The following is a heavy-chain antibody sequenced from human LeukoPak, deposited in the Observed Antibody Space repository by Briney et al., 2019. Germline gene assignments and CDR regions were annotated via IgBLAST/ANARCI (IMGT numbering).Heavy chain of an antibody. Sequence: SETLSLTCTVSGGSISSYYWSWIRQPAGKGLEWIGRIYTSGSTNYNPSLKSRVTMSVDTSKHQFSLKLSSVTAADTAVYYCARAGVVIAGTNWFDPWGQGTLVTVSS. CDR2: IYTSGST. CDR3: ARAGVVIAGTNWFDP. CDR1: GGSISSYY. D-gene: IGHD3-3*01. V-gene: IGHV4-4*07. J-gene: IGHJ5*02.